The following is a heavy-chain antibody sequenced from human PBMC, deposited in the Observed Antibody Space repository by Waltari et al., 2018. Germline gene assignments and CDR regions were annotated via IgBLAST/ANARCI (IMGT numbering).Heavy chain of an antibody. CDR3: VRNAVWSGPDC. CDR2: ISCSGSNK. V-gene: IGHV3-48*03. D-gene: IGHD3-3*01. Sequence: EVQLVESGGGLVQAGGSLRLSCAASGFTFSSYEMNWVRQVPGEWLEWISYISCSGSNKYHTDSVKGRFTISRDNAKNSLSLQMYSLRVEDTAVYYCVRNAVWSGPDCWGQGTLVTVSS. J-gene: IGHJ4*02. CDR1: GFTFSSYE.